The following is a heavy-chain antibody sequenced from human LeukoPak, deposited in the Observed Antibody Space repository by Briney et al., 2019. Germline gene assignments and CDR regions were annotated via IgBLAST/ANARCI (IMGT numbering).Heavy chain of an antibody. CDR3: AKEGYYDSSGYYTFDY. Sequence: GGSLRLSCAASGFTFSSHAMSWVRQAPGKGLEWVSAISGSGGSTYYADSVKGRFTISRDNSKNTLYLQMNSLRAEDTAVYYCAKEGYYDSSGYYTFDYWGQGTLVTVSS. J-gene: IGHJ4*02. CDR2: ISGSGGST. CDR1: GFTFSSHA. D-gene: IGHD3-22*01. V-gene: IGHV3-23*01.